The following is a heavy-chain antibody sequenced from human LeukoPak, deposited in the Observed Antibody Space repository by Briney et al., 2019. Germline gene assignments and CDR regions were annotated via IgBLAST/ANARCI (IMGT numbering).Heavy chain of an antibody. CDR3: ARVPAAYYDFWSGYP. CDR1: GGSISSYY. CDR2: IYTSGST. V-gene: IGHV4-4*08. D-gene: IGHD3-3*01. Sequence: SETLSLTCTVSGGSISSYYWSWIRQPPGKGLEWIGRIYTSGSTNYNPSLKSRVTISVDTSKNQFSLKLSSATAADTAVYYCARVPAAYYDFWSGYPWGQGTLVTVSS. J-gene: IGHJ5*02.